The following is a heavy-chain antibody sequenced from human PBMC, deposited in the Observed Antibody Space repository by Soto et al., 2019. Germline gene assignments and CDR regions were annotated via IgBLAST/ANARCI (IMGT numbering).Heavy chain of an antibody. CDR1: GFTFSSFA. CDR2: ISESGGST. V-gene: IGHV3-23*01. CDR3: AKAISDYYAPSDY. J-gene: IGHJ4*02. D-gene: IGHD3-22*01. Sequence: PXXSLRLSFSASGFTFSSFAMRWVRQAPGKGLEWVSVISESGGSTYYADSVRGRFTISRDNSKSTVYLQMNRLRGDDTAIYYCAKAISDYYAPSDYWGQGTQVTVSS.